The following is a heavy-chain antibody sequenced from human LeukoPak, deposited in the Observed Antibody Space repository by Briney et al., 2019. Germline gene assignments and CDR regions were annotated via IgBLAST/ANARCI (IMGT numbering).Heavy chain of an antibody. Sequence: GGSLRLSCAASGFAVSSNYISWVRQAPGKGLEWVSIIYSDGSTFHADSVKGRFTMSRDNSKNTLDLQMNSLRAEDTAVYFCARDRHTYRGINGDGDAFDIWGQGTMVTVSS. V-gene: IGHV3-53*01. CDR3: ARDRHTYRGINGDGDAFDI. CDR1: GFAVSSNY. J-gene: IGHJ3*02. CDR2: IYSDGST. D-gene: IGHD2-21*01.